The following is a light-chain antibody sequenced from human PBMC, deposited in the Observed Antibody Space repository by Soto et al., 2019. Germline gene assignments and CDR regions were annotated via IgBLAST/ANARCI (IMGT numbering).Light chain of an antibody. J-gene: IGKJ1*01. CDR1: QSISSN. Sequence: EIVMTQSPDTLSVSPGERATLSCRASQSISSNLAWYRQRPGQAPRLLIYGASTRAIGIPARFSGSGSGTEFTLTISSLQSEDFAFYHCQQYNNWSWTFGKGTKVEIK. CDR3: QQYNNWSWT. V-gene: IGKV3D-15*01. CDR2: GAS.